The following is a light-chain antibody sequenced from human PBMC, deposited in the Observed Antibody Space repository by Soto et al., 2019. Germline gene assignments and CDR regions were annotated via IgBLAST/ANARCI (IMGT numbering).Light chain of an antibody. Sequence: QSVLTQPPSVSGAPGQRVTISCTGSSSNIGANYDVHWYQQRPGTAPKLLIFGNSNRPSGVPDRFSGSKSGTSASLAITGLEVEDEGDYYCQSYDSTRSARYVFGTGTKLTVL. CDR1: SSNIGANYD. CDR3: QSYDSTRSARYV. J-gene: IGLJ1*01. V-gene: IGLV1-40*01. CDR2: GNS.